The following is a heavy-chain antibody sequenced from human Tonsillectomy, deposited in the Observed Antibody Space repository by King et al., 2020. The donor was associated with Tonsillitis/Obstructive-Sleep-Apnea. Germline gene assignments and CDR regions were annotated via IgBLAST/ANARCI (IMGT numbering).Heavy chain of an antibody. J-gene: IGHJ4*02. Sequence: VQLVQSGTEVKKPGASVKVSCKASGYTFTSYYMHWLRQAPGQGLEWMGIINPIGGSTDYAQKFQGRVTMTRDTSTSTVYMELSSLRSEDTAVYYCASPFAGYSYGRLDYWGQGTLVTVSS. CDR1: GYTFTSYY. V-gene: IGHV1-46*01. CDR2: INPIGGST. D-gene: IGHD5-18*01. CDR3: ASPFAGYSYGRLDY.